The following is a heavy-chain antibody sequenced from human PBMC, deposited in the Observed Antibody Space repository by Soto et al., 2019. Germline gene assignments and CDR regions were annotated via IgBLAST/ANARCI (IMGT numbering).Heavy chain of an antibody. CDR2: TYNSEIT. V-gene: IGHV4-59*01. CDR3: ARLSVDDFGGDYFNY. D-gene: IGHD4-17*01. Sequence: QVQLQESGPGLVTPSETLSLTCTVSGRSLSTYYWSWIRQPPGKGLEWIGYTYNSEITNYNPSLKSRVTISVDTSKNHFSLKLSSVTAADTAVYYCARLSVDDFGGDYFNYWGQGTLVTVSS. CDR1: GRSLSTYY. J-gene: IGHJ4*02.